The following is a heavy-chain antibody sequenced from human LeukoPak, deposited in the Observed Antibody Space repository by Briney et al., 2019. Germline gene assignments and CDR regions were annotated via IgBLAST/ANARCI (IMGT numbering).Heavy chain of an antibody. CDR2: ISGSGGST. J-gene: IGHJ4*02. D-gene: IGHD3-22*01. V-gene: IGHV3-23*01. CDR3: AKDRGYDSRRYDY. CDR1: GFTFSGYS. Sequence: PGGSLRLSCAASGFTFSGYSMNWVRQAPGKGLEWVSAISGSGGSTYYADSVKGRFTISRDNSKNTLYLQMNSLRAEDTAVYYCAKDRGYDSRRYDYWGQGTLVTVSS.